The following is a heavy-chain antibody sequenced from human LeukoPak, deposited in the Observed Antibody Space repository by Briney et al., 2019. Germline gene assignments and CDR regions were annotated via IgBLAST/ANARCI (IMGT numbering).Heavy chain of an antibody. Sequence: GGSLRLSCAASGITFSRFWMSWVRQAPGKGLQWVANINEDGSEKHYVDSVKGRFTISRDNAENSLYLQMNSLRAEDTAVYYCASGGHLDWWGQGTLVTVSS. CDR1: GITFSRFW. CDR2: INEDGSEK. V-gene: IGHV3-7*03. D-gene: IGHD3-16*01. CDR3: ASGGHLDW. J-gene: IGHJ4*02.